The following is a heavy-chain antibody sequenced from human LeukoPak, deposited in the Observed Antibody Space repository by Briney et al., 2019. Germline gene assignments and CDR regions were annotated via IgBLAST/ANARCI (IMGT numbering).Heavy chain of an antibody. D-gene: IGHD3-16*02. CDR3: ASRDYVWGSYHYNYYFDF. V-gene: IGHV3-23*01. CDR2: ISGSGGNT. CDR1: GFTFSSYG. Sequence: GGSLRLSCAASGFTFSSYGMSWVRQPPGKGLEWVSGISGSGGNTYYADSVKGRFTISRDNSKNTLYLQMSSLRAADTAVYYCASRDYVWGSYHYNYYFDFWGQGTLVTVSS. J-gene: IGHJ4*02.